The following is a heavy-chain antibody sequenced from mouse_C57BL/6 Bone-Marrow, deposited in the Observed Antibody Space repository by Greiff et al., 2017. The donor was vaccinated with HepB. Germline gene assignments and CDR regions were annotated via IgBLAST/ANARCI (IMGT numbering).Heavy chain of an antibody. V-gene: IGHV7-3*01. J-gene: IGHJ3*01. CDR3: ARSSYYYGSSPPFAY. CDR2: IRNKANGYTT. CDR1: GFTFTDYY. Sequence: EVKLMESGGGLVQPGGSLSLSCAASGFTFTDYYMSWVRQPPGKALEWLGFIRNKANGYTTEYSASVKGRFTISRDNSQSILYLQMNALRAEDSATYYCARSSYYYGSSPPFAYWGQGTLVTVSA. D-gene: IGHD1-1*01.